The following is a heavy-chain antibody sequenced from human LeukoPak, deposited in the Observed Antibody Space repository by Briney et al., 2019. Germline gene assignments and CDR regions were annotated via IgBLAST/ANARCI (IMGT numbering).Heavy chain of an antibody. V-gene: IGHV3-74*01. CDR3: AREWDLPGAYYMDV. CDR2: ISRDGSDT. CDR1: GFTISPYW. D-gene: IGHD7-27*01. J-gene: IGHJ6*03. Sequence: GGSLGLSCAASGFTISPYWMHWVRQTPGKGLVWVSRISRDGSDTVYADSVKGRFTISRDNANETLYLQMNSLRGDDTAVYYCAREWDLPGAYYMDVWGKGTTVTVSS.